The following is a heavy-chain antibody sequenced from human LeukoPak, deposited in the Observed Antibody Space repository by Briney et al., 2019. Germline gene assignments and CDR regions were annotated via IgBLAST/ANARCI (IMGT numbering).Heavy chain of an antibody. D-gene: IGHD3-16*01. V-gene: IGHV1-18*01. Sequence: ASVKVSCKASGYTFTSYGINWVRQAPGQGLEWMGLISAYNGNTNYAQKVQGRVTMPTDTSTSTAYMELRSLRSDDTAVYYCAREYEVWGSVSDWGQGTLVTVSS. J-gene: IGHJ4*02. CDR3: AREYEVWGSVSD. CDR2: ISAYNGNT. CDR1: GYTFTSYG.